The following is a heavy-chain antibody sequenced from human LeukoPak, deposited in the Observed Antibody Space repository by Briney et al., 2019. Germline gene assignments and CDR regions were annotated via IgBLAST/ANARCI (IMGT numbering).Heavy chain of an antibody. Sequence: GGSLRLSCAASGFTFSSYWMSWVRQAPGKGLEWVANIKQDGSEKYYVDSVKGRFTISRDNAKNSLYLQMNSLRAEDTAVYYCARDHGGYFTPYDAFDIWGQGTMVTVSS. CDR2: IKQDGSEK. CDR3: ARDHGGYFTPYDAFDI. V-gene: IGHV3-7*01. J-gene: IGHJ3*02. CDR1: GFTFSSYW. D-gene: IGHD3-3*01.